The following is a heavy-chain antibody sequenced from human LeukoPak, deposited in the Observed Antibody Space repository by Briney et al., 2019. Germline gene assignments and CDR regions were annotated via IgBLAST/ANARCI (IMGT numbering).Heavy chain of an antibody. CDR1: GYSFTGYY. CDR3: AREESSRLRRYFDL. D-gene: IGHD2-2*01. V-gene: IGHV1-2*02. CDR2: IDPHNGAT. J-gene: IGHJ4*02. Sequence: ASVKVSCKASGYSFTGYYMHWVRQAPGQGLEWMGWIDPHNGATHYAQKFQGRVTMSRDTSSSTDYMEVSRLRPDDTALYYCAREESSRLRRYFDLWGQGTLVTVSS.